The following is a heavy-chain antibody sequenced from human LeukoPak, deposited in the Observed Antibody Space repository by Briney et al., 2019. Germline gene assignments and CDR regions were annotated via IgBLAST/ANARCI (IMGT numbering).Heavy chain of an antibody. Sequence: PGGSLRLSCAASGFTFSSYAMSWVRQAPGKGLEWVSGISGSGGSTYYADSVKGRFTISRDNSKNTLYLQMNSLRAEDTALYHCARDRTYYDILTGGGAFDIWGQGTMVTVSS. CDR2: ISGSGGST. CDR1: GFTFSSYA. J-gene: IGHJ3*02. D-gene: IGHD3-9*01. CDR3: ARDRTYYDILTGGGAFDI. V-gene: IGHV3-23*01.